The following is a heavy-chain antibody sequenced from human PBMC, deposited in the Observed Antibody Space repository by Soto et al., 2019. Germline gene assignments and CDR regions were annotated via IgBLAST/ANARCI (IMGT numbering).Heavy chain of an antibody. V-gene: IGHV1-8*01. CDR1: GYTFTSYD. D-gene: IGHD6-13*01. J-gene: IGHJ5*01. CDR3: SGTSAGGPLDP. Sequence: QVQLVQSGAEVKKPGASVKVSCKASGYTFTSYDINWVRQATGQGLEWMGWMNPNSGNTGYAQKFQGRVTITRNTFISTAHMELRSLRSEGTAGFYCSGTSAGGPLDPRGQGTPVTVSS. CDR2: MNPNSGNT.